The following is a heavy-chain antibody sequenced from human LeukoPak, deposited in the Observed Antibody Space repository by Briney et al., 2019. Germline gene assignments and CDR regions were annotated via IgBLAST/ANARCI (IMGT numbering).Heavy chain of an antibody. CDR3: ARHDSFIPY. CDR2: ISDNEGST. Sequence: GGSLRLSCAAPGFTFNYYAMSWVRQAPGKGLEWVSGISDNEGSTYYRDSVKGRFTISRDNTKNTVYLQLNNLRADDTAVYFCARHDSFIPYWGQGTLVIVSS. J-gene: IGHJ4*02. CDR1: GFTFNYYA. V-gene: IGHV3-23*01. D-gene: IGHD5-18*01.